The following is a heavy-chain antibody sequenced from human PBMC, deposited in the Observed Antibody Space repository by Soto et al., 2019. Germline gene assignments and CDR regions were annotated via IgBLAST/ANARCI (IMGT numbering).Heavy chain of an antibody. J-gene: IGHJ6*02. CDR3: ARDYYDSSGYFGMDV. Sequence: PSETLSLTCTVSGGSISSYYWSWIRQPPGKGLEWIGYIYYSGSTSYNPSLKSRVTISVDTSKNQFSLKLSSVTAADTAVYYCARDYYDSSGYFGMDVWGQGTTVTVSS. CDR1: GGSISSYY. CDR2: IYYSGST. V-gene: IGHV4-59*01. D-gene: IGHD3-22*01.